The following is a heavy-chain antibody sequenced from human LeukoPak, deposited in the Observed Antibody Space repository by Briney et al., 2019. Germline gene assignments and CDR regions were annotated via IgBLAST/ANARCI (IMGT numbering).Heavy chain of an antibody. Sequence: GGSLRLSCAAPGFTVICNYMNSVRQAPGKGLEWVSSIHSGDTIYYADSVKGRITIFRENSKNTLYLQMNSLRAEDTAIYYCARDLVTMVQTYGMDVWGQGTTVTVSS. D-gene: IGHD3-10*01. V-gene: IGHV3-66*01. J-gene: IGHJ6*02. CDR3: ARDLVTMVQTYGMDV. CDR1: GFTVICNY. CDR2: IHSGDTI.